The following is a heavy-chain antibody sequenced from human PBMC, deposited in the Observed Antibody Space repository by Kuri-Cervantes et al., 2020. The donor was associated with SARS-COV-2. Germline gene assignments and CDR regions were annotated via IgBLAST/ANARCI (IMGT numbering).Heavy chain of an antibody. CDR1: GFTFSSYA. Sequence: GESLKISCAASGFTFSSYAMSWVRQAPGKGLEWVSYISSSSSTIYYADSVKGRFTISRDNAKNSLYLQMNSLRAEDTAVYYCARVSGSYSSPIDYWGQGTLVTVSS. V-gene: IGHV3-48*01. CDR2: ISSSSSTI. D-gene: IGHD1-26*01. J-gene: IGHJ4*02. CDR3: ARVSGSYSSPIDY.